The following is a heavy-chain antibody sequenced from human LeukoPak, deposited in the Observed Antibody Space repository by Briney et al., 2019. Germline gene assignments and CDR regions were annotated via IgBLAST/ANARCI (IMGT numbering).Heavy chain of an antibody. CDR1: GGSISSGSYY. J-gene: IGHJ4*02. D-gene: IGHD7-27*01. CDR3: ARSGPGDY. Sequence: SQTLSLICTVSGGSISSGSYYWSWIRQPAGKGLEWIGRIYTSGSTNYNPSLKSRVTISVDTSKNQFSLKLSSVTAADTAVYYCARSGPGDYWGQGTLVTVSS. CDR2: IYTSGST. V-gene: IGHV4-61*02.